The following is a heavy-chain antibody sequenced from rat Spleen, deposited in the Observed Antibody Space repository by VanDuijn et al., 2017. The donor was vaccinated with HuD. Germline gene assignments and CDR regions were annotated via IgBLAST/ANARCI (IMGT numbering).Heavy chain of an antibody. Sequence: EVQLVESGGGLVQPGGSLKLSCAASGFTYSNYVMAWVRQAPTKGLEWVASIGAGGDNTYYRDSVKGRFTVSRDNAKNTLYLQMDSLRSEDTATYYCAKDRGSYYSCGFDYWGQGTLVTVSS. CDR3: AKDRGSYYSCGFDY. V-gene: IGHV5S13*01. CDR1: GFTYSNYV. J-gene: IGHJ3*01. CDR2: IGAGGDNT. D-gene: IGHD1-1*01.